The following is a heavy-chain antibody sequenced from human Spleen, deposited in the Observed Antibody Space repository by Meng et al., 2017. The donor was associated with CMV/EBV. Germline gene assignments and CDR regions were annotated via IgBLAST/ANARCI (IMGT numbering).Heavy chain of an antibody. D-gene: IGHD1-26*01. CDR2: VYSSGTT. CDR1: GGSINSNSYY. Sequence: SETLSLTCTVSGGSINSNSYYWGWIRQSPGNGLEHIGTVYSSGTTYSSPSLKSRLTISKDTSRNLFSLRLKSVTAADTAVYFCARGITRRATTTWMKPFDTWGQGALVTVSS. V-gene: IGHV4-39*07. J-gene: IGHJ5*02. CDR3: ARGITRRATTTWMKPFDT.